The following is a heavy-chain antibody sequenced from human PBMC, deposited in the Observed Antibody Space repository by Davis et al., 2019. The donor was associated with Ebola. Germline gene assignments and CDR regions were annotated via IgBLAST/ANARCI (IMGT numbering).Heavy chain of an antibody. V-gene: IGHV3-74*01. J-gene: IGHJ4*02. CDR2: ISRDGGIT. Sequence: PGGSLRLSCAASGFTFSRYWMHWVRQAPGKGLVYVSRISRDGGITSYADSVKGRFTISRDNAKSTLYLQMNSLTAEDTAVYYCVRTTYGAPEYWGQGTLVTVSS. D-gene: IGHD4-17*01. CDR3: VRTTYGAPEY. CDR1: GFTFSRYW.